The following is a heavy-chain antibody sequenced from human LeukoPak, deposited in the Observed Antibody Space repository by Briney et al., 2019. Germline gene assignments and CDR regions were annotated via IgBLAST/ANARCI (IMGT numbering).Heavy chain of an antibody. CDR3: ARVSPYYYDSL. CDR2: FYYSGST. V-gene: IGHV4-39*01. J-gene: IGHJ4*02. CDR1: GGSISSSGYY. Sequence: SETLSLTCAVSGGSISSSGYYWGWIRQPPGKGLEWIGSFYYSGSTYYNPSLKSRVAISVDTSKNQFSLKLTSVTAADTAAYYCARVSPYYYDSLWGQGTLVTVSS. D-gene: IGHD3-22*01.